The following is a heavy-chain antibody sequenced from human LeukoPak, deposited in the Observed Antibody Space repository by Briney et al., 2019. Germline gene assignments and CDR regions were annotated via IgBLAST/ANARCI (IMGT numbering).Heavy chain of an antibody. J-gene: IGHJ5*02. CDR3: ARGGEGQRITIFGVRKNNWFDP. V-gene: IGHV4-30-2*01. Sequence: PSETLSLTGAVSGGSISSGGYSWSWIRQPPGKGLEWIGYIYHSGSTYYNPSLKSRVTISVDRSKNQFSLKLSSVTAADTAVYYCARGGEGQRITIFGVRKNNWFDPWGQGTLVTVSS. CDR1: GGSISSGGYS. D-gene: IGHD3-3*01. CDR2: IYHSGST.